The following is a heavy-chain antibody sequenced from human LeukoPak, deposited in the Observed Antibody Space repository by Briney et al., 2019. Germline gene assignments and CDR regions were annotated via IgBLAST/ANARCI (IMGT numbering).Heavy chain of an antibody. CDR1: GYTFTGYY. V-gene: IGHV1-2*02. CDR3: ARDLGAVLRFLEWPMGWFDP. Sequence: GSVKVSCKASGYTFTGYYMHWVRQAPGQGLEWMGWINPNSGGTNYAQKFQGRVTMTRDTSISTAYMELSRLRSDDTAVYYCARDLGAVLRFLEWPMGWFDPWGQGTLVTVSS. J-gene: IGHJ5*02. D-gene: IGHD3-3*01. CDR2: INPNSGGT.